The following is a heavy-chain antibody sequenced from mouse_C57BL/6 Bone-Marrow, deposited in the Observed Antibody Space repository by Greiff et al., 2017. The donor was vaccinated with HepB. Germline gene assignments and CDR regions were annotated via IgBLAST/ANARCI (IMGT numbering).Heavy chain of an antibody. V-gene: IGHV1-50*01. J-gene: IGHJ1*03. Sequence: VQLQQPGAELVKPGASVKLSCKASGYTFTSYWMQWVKQRPGQGLEWIGEIDPSDSYTNYNQKFKGKATLTVDTSSRTAYMQLSSLTSEDSAVYYCARYSYRYFDVWGTGTTVTVSS. D-gene: IGHD6-5*01. CDR2: IDPSDSYT. CDR3: ARYSYRYFDV. CDR1: GYTFTSYW.